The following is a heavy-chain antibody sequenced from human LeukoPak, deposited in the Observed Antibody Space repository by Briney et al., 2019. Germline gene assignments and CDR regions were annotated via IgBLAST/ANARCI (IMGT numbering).Heavy chain of an antibody. J-gene: IGHJ4*02. CDR3: ARLRNYDTWSSYV. CDR2: IYYSGST. D-gene: IGHD3-22*01. V-gene: IGHV4-39*07. CDR1: GGSISSSSYY. Sequence: SETLSLTCTVSGGSISSSSYYWGWIRQPPGKGLEWIGSIYYSGSTYYNPSLKSRVSMSIDAAKNQFSLRLTSVTAADTAVYYCARLRNYDTWSSYVWGQGTLVTVSS.